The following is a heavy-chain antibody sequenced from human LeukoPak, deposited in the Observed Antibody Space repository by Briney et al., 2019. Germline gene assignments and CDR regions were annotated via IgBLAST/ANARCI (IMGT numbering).Heavy chain of an antibody. V-gene: IGHV3-20*04. J-gene: IGHJ5*02. Sequence: PGGSLRLSCAASGFTFDDYGMSWVRQAPGMGLEWVSGINWNGGSTGYADSVKGRFTISRDNSKNTLYLQMNSLRAEDTAVYYCARAAAVTGAFRDNWFDPWGQGSLVTVSS. CDR3: ARAAAVTGAFRDNWFDP. D-gene: IGHD6-19*01. CDR2: INWNGGST. CDR1: GFTFDDYG.